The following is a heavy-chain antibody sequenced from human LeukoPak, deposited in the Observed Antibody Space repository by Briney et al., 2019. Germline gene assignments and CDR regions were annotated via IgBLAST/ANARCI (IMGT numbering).Heavy chain of an antibody. CDR2: ISSSSSYI. J-gene: IGHJ4*02. V-gene: IGHV3-21*01. CDR3: ARVGINYYGSGSYFDY. Sequence: PGGSLRLSCAASGFTFNSYSMNWVRQAPGKGLEWVSSISSSSSYIYYADSVKGRFTISRDNAKNSLYLQMNSLRAEDTAVYYCARVGINYYGSGSYFDYWGQGTLVTVSS. CDR1: GFTFNSYS. D-gene: IGHD3-10*01.